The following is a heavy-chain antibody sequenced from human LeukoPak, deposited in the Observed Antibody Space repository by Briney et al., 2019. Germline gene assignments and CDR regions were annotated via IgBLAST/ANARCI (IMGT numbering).Heavy chain of an antibody. CDR3: ARAAEYQLHYTVHYGMDV. CDR2: IYYSGST. D-gene: IGHD2-2*01. Sequence: PSETLSLTCTVSGGSINNYFWNWIRQPPGKGLEWIGYIYYSGSTYYNPSLKSRVTISVDTSKNQFSLKLSSVTAADTAVYYCARAAEYQLHYTVHYGMDVWGQGTTVTVSS. V-gene: IGHV4-59*12. J-gene: IGHJ6*02. CDR1: GGSINNYF.